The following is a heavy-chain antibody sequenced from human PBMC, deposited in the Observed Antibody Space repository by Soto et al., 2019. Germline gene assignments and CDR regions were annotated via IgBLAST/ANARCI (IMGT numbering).Heavy chain of an antibody. V-gene: IGHV1-69*13. CDR2: IIPIFGTA. CDR3: ATDIPPYNCFDP. CDR1: GGTFSSYA. D-gene: IGHD3-9*01. J-gene: IGHJ5*02. Sequence: SVKVSCKASGGTFSSYAISWVRQAPGQGLEWMGGIIPIFGTANYAQKFQGRVTITADESTSTAYMELSSLRSEDTAVYYCATDIPPYNCFDPWGQGTLVTVSS.